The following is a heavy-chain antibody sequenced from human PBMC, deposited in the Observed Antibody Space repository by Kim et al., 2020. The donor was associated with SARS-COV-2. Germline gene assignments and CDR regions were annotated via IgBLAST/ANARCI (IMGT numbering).Heavy chain of an antibody. D-gene: IGHD6-13*01. CDR3: ARASGISAPAFDY. V-gene: IGHV6-1*01. Sequence: YAVSVKSRITINPDTSKNQFSLQLNSVTPEDTAVYFCARASGISAPAFDYWGQGTLVTVSS. J-gene: IGHJ4*02.